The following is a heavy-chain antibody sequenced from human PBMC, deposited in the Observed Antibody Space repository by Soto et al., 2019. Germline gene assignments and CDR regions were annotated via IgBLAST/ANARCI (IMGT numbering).Heavy chain of an antibody. CDR3: AREITTAANWFDP. CDR2: IYYSGST. CDR1: GGSIFSGGYY. Sequence: SETLSLTCTVSGGSIFSGGYYWSWIRQHPGKGLEWIGYIYYSGSTYYNPSLKSRVTISVDMSKNQFSLNLTSVTAADTAVYYCAREITTAANWFDPRGKGILVTVSS. V-gene: IGHV4-31*03. D-gene: IGHD4-17*01. J-gene: IGHJ5*02.